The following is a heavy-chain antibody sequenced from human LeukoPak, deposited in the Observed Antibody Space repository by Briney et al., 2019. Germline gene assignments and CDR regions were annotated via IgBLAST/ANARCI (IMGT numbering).Heavy chain of an antibody. CDR2: IYYTGNT. CDR3: ARRPYYYDTSNPAYYYYMDV. D-gene: IGHD3-22*01. CDR1: GTSMNNYW. V-gene: IGHV4-59*08. Sequence: SETLSLTCNVSGTSMNNYWWSWIRQPPGTGLEWIANIYYTGNTNYNPSLKSRVSISVDTSKSQFSLTLRSVSAADTAVYYCARRPYYYDTSNPAYYYYMDVWGKGTTVTVSS. J-gene: IGHJ6*03.